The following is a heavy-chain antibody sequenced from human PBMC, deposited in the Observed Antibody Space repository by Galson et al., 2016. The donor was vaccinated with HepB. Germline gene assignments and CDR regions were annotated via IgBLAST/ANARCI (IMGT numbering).Heavy chain of an antibody. J-gene: IGHJ4*02. CDR3: ARDQAPLPGDY. CDR1: LHLHSRG. D-gene: IGHD2-15*01. Sequence: SVKVLQGFWLHLHSRGISWVRQAPGQGLEWMGWISAYDGHTNYGQKLQDRLTMTTDTSTSTAYMELRSLRSDDTAVYYCARDQAPLPGDYWGQGTLVTVSS. CDR2: ISAYDGHT. V-gene: IGHV1-18*01.